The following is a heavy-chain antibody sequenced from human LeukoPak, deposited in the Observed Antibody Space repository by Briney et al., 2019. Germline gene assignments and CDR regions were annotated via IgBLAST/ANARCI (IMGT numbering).Heavy chain of an antibody. D-gene: IGHD3-3*01. V-gene: IGHV1-2*02. CDR2: INPSSGGT. CDR3: ATTYYDFWSGYRLNWYFDL. Sequence: ASVKVSFKSSGYTFTGYYMHWVRQAPGQGLEWMGWINPSSGGTNYAQKFQGRVTMTRDTSISTAYMELSRLRSDDTAVYYCATTYYDFWSGYRLNWYFDLWGRGTLVTVSS. J-gene: IGHJ2*01. CDR1: GYTFTGYY.